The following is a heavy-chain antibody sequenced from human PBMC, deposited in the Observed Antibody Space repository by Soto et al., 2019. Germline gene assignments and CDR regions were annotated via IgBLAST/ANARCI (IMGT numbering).Heavy chain of an antibody. Sequence: SVKVSCKASGFTFSSSAVQWVRQARGQPLEWIGWIVLGNGNTNYAQKFQQRVTITRDMSTSTAYMEVRSLTSEDTAVYYCATRIGNIGWYWLDTWGQGTLVTVSS. CDR2: IVLGNGNT. J-gene: IGHJ5*02. CDR1: GFTFSSSA. V-gene: IGHV1-58*01. D-gene: IGHD6-19*01. CDR3: ATRIGNIGWYWLDT.